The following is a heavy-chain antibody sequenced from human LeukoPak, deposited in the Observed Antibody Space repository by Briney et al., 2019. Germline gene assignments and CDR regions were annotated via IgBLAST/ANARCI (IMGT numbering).Heavy chain of an antibody. CDR2: ISGSGGIT. D-gene: IGHD3-10*01. Sequence: PGGSLRLSCAASGFTFSSYAMSWVRQAPGKGLEWVSVISGSGGITYYADSVKGRFTISRDNSKNTLYLQMNSLRAEDTAVYYCAKVQRSRPQSGAIDYWGQGTLVTVSS. CDR1: GFTFSSYA. V-gene: IGHV3-23*01. J-gene: IGHJ4*02. CDR3: AKVQRSRPQSGAIDY.